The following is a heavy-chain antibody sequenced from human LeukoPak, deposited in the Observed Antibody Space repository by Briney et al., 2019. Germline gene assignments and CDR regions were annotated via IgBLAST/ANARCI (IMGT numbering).Heavy chain of an antibody. D-gene: IGHD2-15*01. CDR2: IYYSGST. CDR1: GASITSYY. CDR3: ARDLIVVVVAATDYYYYGMDV. J-gene: IGHJ6*02. V-gene: IGHV4-59*12. Sequence: SETLSLTCTVSGASITSYYWSWNRQPPGKGLEWIGYIYYSGSTYYNPSLKSRVTISVDTSKNQFSLKLSSVTAADTAVYYCARDLIVVVVAATDYYYYGMDVWGQGTTVTVSS.